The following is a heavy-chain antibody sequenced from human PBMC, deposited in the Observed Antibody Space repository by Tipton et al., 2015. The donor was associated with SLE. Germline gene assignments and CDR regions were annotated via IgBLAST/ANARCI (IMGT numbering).Heavy chain of an antibody. Sequence: SLRLSCAASGFTFSDYYMSWVRQAPGKGLEWVSVIYSGGSTYYADSVKGRFTISRDNSKNTLYLQMNSLRAEDTAVYYCARLVGAGWYFDLWGRGTLVTVSS. CDR2: IYSGGST. D-gene: IGHD1-26*01. CDR3: ARLVGAGWYFDL. J-gene: IGHJ2*01. CDR1: GFTFSDYY. V-gene: IGHV3-53*05.